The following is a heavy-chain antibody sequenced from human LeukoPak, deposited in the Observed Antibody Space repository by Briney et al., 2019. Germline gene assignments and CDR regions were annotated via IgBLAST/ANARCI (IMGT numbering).Heavy chain of an antibody. V-gene: IGHV1-18*01. J-gene: IGHJ4*02. D-gene: IGHD1-26*01. CDR2: ITTDNENT. Sequence: ASVTVSCMASNYTFTSFGITWVRQAPGQGLEYMGWITTDNENTNYAQKFQGRVTMTTDTSTSTAYMELRSLTSDDTAVYYCARRSGTFSDFDYWGQGTLVTVSS. CDR3: ARRSGTFSDFDY. CDR1: NYTFTSFG.